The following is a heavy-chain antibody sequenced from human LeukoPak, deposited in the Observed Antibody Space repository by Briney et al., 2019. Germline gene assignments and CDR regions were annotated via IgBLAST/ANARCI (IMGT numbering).Heavy chain of an antibody. Sequence: SETLSLTCTLSGGSISGYYWSWIRQPPGKGLERIGYIYYSGSTKYNTSLKSRVTISVDTSKNQFSLWLSSVTAADTAVYYCARGGLENGYHSNDGFDIWGQGTMVTVSS. CDR1: GGSISGYY. CDR3: ARGGLENGYHSNDGFDI. V-gene: IGHV4-59*01. CDR2: IYYSGST. J-gene: IGHJ3*02. D-gene: IGHD3-22*01.